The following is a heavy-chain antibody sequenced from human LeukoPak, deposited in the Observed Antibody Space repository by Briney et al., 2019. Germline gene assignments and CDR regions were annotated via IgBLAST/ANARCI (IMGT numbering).Heavy chain of an antibody. CDR3: ARGLHGIAAAGY. V-gene: IGHV4-38-2*02. D-gene: IGHD6-13*01. J-gene: IGHJ1*01. CDR2: IYHSGST. Sequence: PSETLSLTCTVSGYSISSGYYWGWIRQPPGKGLEWIGSIYHSGSTYYNPSLKSRVTIPVDTSKNQFSLELSSVTAADTAVYYCARGLHGIAAAGYWGQGTLVTVSS. CDR1: GYSISSGYY.